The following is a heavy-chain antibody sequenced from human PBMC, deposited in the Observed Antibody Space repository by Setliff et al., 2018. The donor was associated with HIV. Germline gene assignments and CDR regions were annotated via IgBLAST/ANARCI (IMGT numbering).Heavy chain of an antibody. CDR3: ARRIDDSGSFPDKNWFDT. Sequence: PSETLSLTCTVSGASISSGNYYWSWIRQPPGKGLEWIGYINTSGTTKYNPSLQSRVTMSIDTSKNQFSLRLTSVTAADTAVYYCARRIDDSGSFPDKNWFDTWGQGSLVTVSS. V-gene: IGHV4-61*01. CDR1: GASISSGNYY. CDR2: INTSGTT. J-gene: IGHJ5*02. D-gene: IGHD3-10*01.